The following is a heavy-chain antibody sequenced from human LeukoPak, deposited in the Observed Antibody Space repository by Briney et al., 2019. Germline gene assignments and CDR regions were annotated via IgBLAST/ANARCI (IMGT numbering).Heavy chain of an antibody. CDR3: ARGDNWNGGVGYFDY. V-gene: IGHV1-2*02. Sequence: ASVKDSCKASGYTITGYYIHGVRQAPGQGLEWMGWINPSSGGSTYAQKFQGRVTMTRDTSVSTAYMELTSLRSDDTAVYYCARGDNWNGGVGYFDYWGQGTLVTVSS. J-gene: IGHJ4*02. CDR1: GYTITGYY. CDR2: INPSSGGS. D-gene: IGHD1-20*01.